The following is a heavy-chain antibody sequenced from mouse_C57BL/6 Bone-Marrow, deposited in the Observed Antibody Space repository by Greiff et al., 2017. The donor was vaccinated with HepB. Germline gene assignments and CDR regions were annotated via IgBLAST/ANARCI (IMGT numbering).Heavy chain of an antibody. J-gene: IGHJ4*01. V-gene: IGHV2-5*01. CDR3: AKTGWAYDVYSRGAMDY. CDR2: IWRGGST. CDR1: GFSFTSYG. Sequence: QVHVKQSGPGLVQPSQSLSITCTDSGFSFTSYGVHWVRQSPGKGLEWLGVIWRGGSTDYNAAFMYRLSITKDNSKSQVFFKMNSLQADDTAIYYCAKTGWAYDVYSRGAMDYWGQGTSVTVSS. D-gene: IGHD2-3*01.